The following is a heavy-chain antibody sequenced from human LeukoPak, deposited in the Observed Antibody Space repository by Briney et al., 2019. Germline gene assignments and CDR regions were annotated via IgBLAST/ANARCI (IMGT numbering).Heavy chain of an antibody. J-gene: IGHJ3*02. CDR1: GFTFSSYW. V-gene: IGHV3-7*01. D-gene: IGHD6-13*01. CDR2: IKQDGSEK. Sequence: GGSLRLSCAASGFTFSSYWMSWVRQAPGKGLEWVANIKQDGSEKYYVDSVKGRFTISRDNAKNSLYLQMNSLRAEDTAVYYCARDLWAAAGAFDIRGQGTMVTVSS. CDR3: ARDLWAAAGAFDI.